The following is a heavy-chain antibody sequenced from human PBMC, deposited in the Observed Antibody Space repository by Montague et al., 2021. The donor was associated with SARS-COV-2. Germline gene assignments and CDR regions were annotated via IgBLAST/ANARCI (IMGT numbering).Heavy chain of an antibody. V-gene: IGHV4-4*02. J-gene: IGHJ4*02. Sequence: LEWNGDIYHSGSTNYNPSLKSRVTISVDKSKNQFSLKLSSVTAADTAVYYCARDSSGWSRFDYWGQGTLVTVSS. CDR2: IYHSGST. CDR3: ARDSSGWSRFDY. D-gene: IGHD6-19*01.